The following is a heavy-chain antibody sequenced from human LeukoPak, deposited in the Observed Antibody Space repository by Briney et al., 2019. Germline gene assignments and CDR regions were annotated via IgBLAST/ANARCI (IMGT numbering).Heavy chain of an antibody. Sequence: PSETLSLTCTVSGYSISSGYYWSWIRQPPGKGLEWIGYIYYSGSTNYNPSLKSRVAISVDTSKNQFSLKLDSVTAADTAVYYCARLQATVTIHAYFDYWGQGTLVTVSS. J-gene: IGHJ4*01. V-gene: IGHV4-61*01. CDR3: ARLQATVTIHAYFDY. CDR1: GYSISSGYY. D-gene: IGHD4-17*01. CDR2: IYYSGST.